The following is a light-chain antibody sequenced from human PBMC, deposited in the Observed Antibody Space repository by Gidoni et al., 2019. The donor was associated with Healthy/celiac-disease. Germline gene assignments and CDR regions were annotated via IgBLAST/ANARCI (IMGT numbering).Light chain of an antibody. CDR1: QSVSSN. V-gene: IGKV3-15*01. Sequence: ATLSVSPGERATLSCRASQSVSSNLAWYQQKPGQAPRLLIYGASTRATGIPARFRGSGSGTEFTLTISSLPSEDFAVYYCQQYNNWPYTFGQGTKLEIK. CDR2: GAS. CDR3: QQYNNWPYT. J-gene: IGKJ2*01.